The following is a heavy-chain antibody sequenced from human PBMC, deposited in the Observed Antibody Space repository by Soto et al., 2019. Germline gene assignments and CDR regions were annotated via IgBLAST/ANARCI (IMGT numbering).Heavy chain of an antibody. CDR3: ASEGLSGELRNFNWFDP. CDR2: ISSSSSTI. D-gene: IGHD1-26*01. V-gene: IGHV3-48*02. J-gene: IGHJ5*02. Sequence: GSLRLSCAASGFTFSSYSMNWVRQAPGKGLEWVSYISSSSSTIYYADSVKGRFTSSRDNAKNSLYLQMNSLRDEDTAVYYCASEGLSGELRNFNWFDPWGQGTLVTVSS. CDR1: GFTFSSYS.